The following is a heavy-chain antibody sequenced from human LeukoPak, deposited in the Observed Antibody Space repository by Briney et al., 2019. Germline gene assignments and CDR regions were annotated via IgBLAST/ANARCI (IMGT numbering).Heavy chain of an antibody. CDR2: IIPILGIA. V-gene: IGHV1-69*02. CDR3: ARSGAWGSYRSRPFDY. D-gene: IGHD3-16*02. CDR1: GGTFSSYT. J-gene: IGHJ4*02. Sequence: SVKVSCKASGGTFSSYTISWVRQAPGQGLEWMGRIIPILGIANYAQKFQGRVTITADKSTSTAYMELSSLRSEDTAVYYCARSGAWGSYRSRPFDYWGQGTLVTVSS.